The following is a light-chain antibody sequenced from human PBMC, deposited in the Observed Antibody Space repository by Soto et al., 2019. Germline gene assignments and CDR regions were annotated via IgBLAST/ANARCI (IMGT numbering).Light chain of an antibody. J-gene: IGLJ1*01. CDR2: EVT. Sequence: QSALTQPASVSGSPGQSITISCTVTSSDVGGYNFVSWYQQRPGEAPKLIIYEVTNRPSGLFNRFSGSKSGNTASLTISGLQTEDEADYYCSSYTTGSPYVFGTGTKVTVL. CDR1: SSDVGGYNF. CDR3: SSYTTGSPYV. V-gene: IGLV2-14*01.